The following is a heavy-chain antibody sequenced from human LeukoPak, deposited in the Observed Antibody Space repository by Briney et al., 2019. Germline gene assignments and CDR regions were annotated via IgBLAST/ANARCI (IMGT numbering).Heavy chain of an antibody. CDR2: IYFSGST. J-gene: IGHJ4*02. V-gene: IGHV4-59*01. Sequence: SETLSLTCTVSGGSISSYYWSWIRQPPGKGLEWIGYIYFSGSTNYNPSLKSRVTISVDTSKNQFSLKLSSVTAADTAVYYCARTVWGSSWSSFDYWGQGTLVTVSS. CDR1: GGSISSYY. CDR3: ARTVWGSSWSSFDY. D-gene: IGHD6-13*01.